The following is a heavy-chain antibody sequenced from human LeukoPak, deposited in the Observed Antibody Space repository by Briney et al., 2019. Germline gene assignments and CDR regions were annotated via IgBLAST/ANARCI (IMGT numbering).Heavy chain of an antibody. D-gene: IGHD6-25*01. CDR3: ANLRLGAENF. CDR2: ISGSGGST. CDR1: GFTFSSYG. Sequence: GGSLRLSCAASGFTFSSYGMSWVRQAPGKGLEWVSAISGSGGSTYYADSVKGRFTISRGNSKNTLYLQMNSLRAEDTAVYYCANLRLGAENFWGQGTMVTVSS. V-gene: IGHV3-23*01. J-gene: IGHJ3*01.